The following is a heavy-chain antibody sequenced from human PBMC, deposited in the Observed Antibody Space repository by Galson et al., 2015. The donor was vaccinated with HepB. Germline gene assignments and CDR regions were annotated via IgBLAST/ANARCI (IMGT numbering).Heavy chain of an antibody. V-gene: IGHV4-39*07. Sequence: SETLSLTCTVSGGSISSSSYYWGWIRQPPGKGLEWIGSIYYSGSTYYNPSLKSRVTISVDTSKNQFSLKLSSVTAADTAVYYCARDESVVVPAAIYSWFDPWGQGTLVTVSS. CDR1: GGSISSSSYY. CDR2: IYYSGST. J-gene: IGHJ5*02. D-gene: IGHD2-2*02. CDR3: ARDESVVVPAAIYSWFDP.